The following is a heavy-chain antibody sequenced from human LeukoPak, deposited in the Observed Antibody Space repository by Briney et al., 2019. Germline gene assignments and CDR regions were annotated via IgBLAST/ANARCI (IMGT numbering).Heavy chain of an antibody. CDR2: IYSGGST. CDR3: ASGLTYYDFWSGYYSSHTPTY. Sequence: AGGSLRLSCAASGFTVSSNYMSWVRQAPGKGLEWVSVIYSGGSTYYADSVKGRFTISRDNSKNTLYLQMNSLRAEGTAVYYCASGLTYYDFWSGYYSSHTPTYWGQGTLVTVSS. D-gene: IGHD3-3*01. V-gene: IGHV3-66*02. J-gene: IGHJ4*02. CDR1: GFTVSSNY.